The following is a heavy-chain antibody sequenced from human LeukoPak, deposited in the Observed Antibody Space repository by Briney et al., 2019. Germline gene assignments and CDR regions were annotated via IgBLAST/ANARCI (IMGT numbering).Heavy chain of an antibody. V-gene: IGHV4-31*03. Sequence: PSETLSLTCTVSGGSISSGGYYWSWIRQHPGKGLEWIGYIYYSGSTYYNPSLKSRVTISVDTSKNQFSLKLSSVTAADTAVYYCARTPAVWWVSHRRNYGMDVWGQGTTVTVSS. CDR3: ARTPAVWWVSHRRNYGMDV. D-gene: IGHD1-26*01. CDR1: GGSISSGGYY. CDR2: IYYSGST. J-gene: IGHJ6*02.